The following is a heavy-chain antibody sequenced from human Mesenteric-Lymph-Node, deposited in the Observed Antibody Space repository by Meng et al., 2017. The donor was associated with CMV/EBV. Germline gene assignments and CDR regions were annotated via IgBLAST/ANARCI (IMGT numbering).Heavy chain of an antibody. J-gene: IGHJ6*02. V-gene: IGHV3-74*01. CDR2: INSDGSST. CDR3: ARDMTYDFPYYYGMDV. D-gene: IGHD3-3*01. CDR1: GFTFSSYW. Sequence: GESLKISCAASGFTFSSYWMHWVRQAPGKGLVWVSRINSDGSSTSYADSVKGRFTISRDNAKNTLYLQMNSLRAEDTAVYYCARDMTYDFPYYYGMDVWGQGTTVTVSS.